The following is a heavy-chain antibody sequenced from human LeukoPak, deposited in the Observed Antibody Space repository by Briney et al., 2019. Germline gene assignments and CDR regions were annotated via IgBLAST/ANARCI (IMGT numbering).Heavy chain of an antibody. D-gene: IGHD6-19*01. CDR2: INHNGNVN. Sequence: GGSLRLSCAASGFTFSSYWMNWARQAPGKGLEWVASINHNGNVNYYVDSVKGRFTISRDNAKNSLYLQMNSLRAEDTAVYYCARGGWYLDNWGQGTLVTVSS. CDR1: GFTFSSYW. V-gene: IGHV3-7*01. J-gene: IGHJ4*02. CDR3: ARGGWYLDN.